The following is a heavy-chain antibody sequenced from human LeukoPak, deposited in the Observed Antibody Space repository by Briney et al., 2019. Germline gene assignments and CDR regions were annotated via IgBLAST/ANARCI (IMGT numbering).Heavy chain of an antibody. CDR3: AKDLYGSYAMDV. Sequence: PGGSLRLSCATSGFTFSSHAMNWVRQAPGKGLEWVSSISGSGDTTYYADSVKGRLTISRDYSKNTLYLQMNSLRVEDTAMYYCAKDLYGSYAMDVWGQGTAVTVSS. D-gene: IGHD4-17*01. J-gene: IGHJ6*02. CDR2: ISGSGDTT. V-gene: IGHV3-23*01. CDR1: GFTFSSHA.